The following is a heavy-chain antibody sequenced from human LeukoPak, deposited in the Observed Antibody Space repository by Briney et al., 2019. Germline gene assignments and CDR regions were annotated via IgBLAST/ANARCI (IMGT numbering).Heavy chain of an antibody. CDR2: INPNTGGT. J-gene: IGHJ5*02. D-gene: IGHD6-13*01. V-gene: IGHV1-2*06. CDR3: AKAPPSITAAGNWLDP. CDR1: GYTFTGYY. Sequence: ASVKVSCKASGYTFTGYYIHWVRQAPGQGLEWMGRINPNTGGTNYAQKFQGRVTMTSDTSITTAYMELSRLTSDDTAIYYCAKAPPSITAAGNWLDPWGQGALVTVSS.